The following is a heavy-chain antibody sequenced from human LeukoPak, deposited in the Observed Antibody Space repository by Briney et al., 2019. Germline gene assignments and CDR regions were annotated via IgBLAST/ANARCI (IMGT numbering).Heavy chain of an antibody. Sequence: GGSLRLSCAASGFTFSSYAMHWVRQAPGKGLEWVAVISYDGSNKYYADSVKGRFTISRDNSKNTLYLQMNSPRAEDTAVYYCARTWEEYYFDYWGQGTLVTVSS. CDR3: ARTWEEYYFDY. V-gene: IGHV3-30*04. CDR2: ISYDGSNK. CDR1: GFTFSSYA. J-gene: IGHJ4*02. D-gene: IGHD1-26*01.